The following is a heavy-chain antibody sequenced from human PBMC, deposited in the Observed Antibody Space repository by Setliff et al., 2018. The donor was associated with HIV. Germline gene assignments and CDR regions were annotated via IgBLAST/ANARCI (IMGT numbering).Heavy chain of an antibody. CDR2: IYSGGST. CDR3: ARAAYSSRGYGQYYYYMDV. D-gene: IGHD6-13*01. V-gene: IGHV3-53*01. Sequence: PGGSLRLSCAASGFTVSSNYMSWVRQAPGKGLEWVSVIYSGGSTYYADSVKGRFTISRDNSKNKLYLQMNSLRAEDTAVYYCARAAYSSRGYGQYYYYMDVWGKGTTVTVSS. J-gene: IGHJ6*03. CDR1: GFTVSSNY.